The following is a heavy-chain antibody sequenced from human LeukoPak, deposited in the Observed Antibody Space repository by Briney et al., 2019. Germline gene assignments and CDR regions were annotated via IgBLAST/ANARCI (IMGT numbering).Heavy chain of an antibody. V-gene: IGHV3-30-3*01. CDR1: GFTFSSYA. CDR3: ASSAAGTGRGEEFDY. CDR2: ISYDGSNK. Sequence: SLRLSCAASGFTFSSYAMHWVRQAPGKGLEWVAVISYDGSNKYYADSVKGRFTISRDNSKNTLYLQMNSLRAEDTAVYYCASSAAGTGRGEEFDYWGQGTLVTVSS. J-gene: IGHJ4*02. D-gene: IGHD6-13*01.